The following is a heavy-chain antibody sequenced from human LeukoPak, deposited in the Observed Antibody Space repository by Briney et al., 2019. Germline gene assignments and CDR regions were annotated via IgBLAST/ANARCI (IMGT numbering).Heavy chain of an antibody. CDR3: AKKGSSWYHPTIDY. V-gene: IGHV3-74*01. CDR2: INTDGSST. CDR1: GFTFSSYW. J-gene: IGHJ4*02. Sequence: PGGSLRLSCAASGFTFSSYWMHWVRQAPGKGLVWVSRINTDGSSTTYADSVKGRFTISRDNAKNTLYLQMNSLRAEDTAVYYCAKKGSSWYHPTIDYWGQGTLVTVSS. D-gene: IGHD6-13*01.